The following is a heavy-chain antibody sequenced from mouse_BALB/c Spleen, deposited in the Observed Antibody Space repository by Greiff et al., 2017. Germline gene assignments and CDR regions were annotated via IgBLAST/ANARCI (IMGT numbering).Heavy chain of an antibody. CDR3: ARDYEGMDY. J-gene: IGHJ4*01. V-gene: IGHV5-9-4*01. CDR2: ISSGGSYT. Sequence: EVKLVESGGGLVKPGGSLKLSCAASGFTFSSYAMSWVRQSPEKRLEWVAEISSGGSYTYYPDTVTGRFTITRDNAKNTLYLEMSSLRSEDTAMYYCARDYEGMDYWGQGTSVTVSS. CDR1: GFTFSSYA. D-gene: IGHD2-3*01.